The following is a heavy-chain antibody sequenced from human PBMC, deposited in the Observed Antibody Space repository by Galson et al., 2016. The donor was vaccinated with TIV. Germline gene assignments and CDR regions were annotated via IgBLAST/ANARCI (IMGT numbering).Heavy chain of an antibody. CDR2: INSDGSTT. CDR1: GFAFSGYW. J-gene: IGHJ3*02. Sequence: SLRLSCAASGFAFSGYWMHWVRQAPGKGLVWVSRINSDGSTTNYADSVKGRCTISRDNARYTLYLQMNSLRAEDTAIYYCAKPGKSGDYSWDAFDIWGQGTTVTVSS. V-gene: IGHV3-74*01. D-gene: IGHD1-26*01. CDR3: AKPGKSGDYSWDAFDI.